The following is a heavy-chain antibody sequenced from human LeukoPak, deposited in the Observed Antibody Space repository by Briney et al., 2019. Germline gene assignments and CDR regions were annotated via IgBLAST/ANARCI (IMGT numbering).Heavy chain of an antibody. CDR1: GGSISSGDYY. Sequence: SETLSLTCTVSGGSISSGDYYWSWIRQPPGKGLEWIGYIYYSGGTYYNPSLKSRVTISVDTSKNQFSLKLSSVTAADTAVYYCAREPLYPMVDYWGQGTLVTVSS. CDR3: AREPLYPMVDY. CDR2: IYYSGGT. J-gene: IGHJ4*02. D-gene: IGHD3-3*01. V-gene: IGHV4-30-4*08.